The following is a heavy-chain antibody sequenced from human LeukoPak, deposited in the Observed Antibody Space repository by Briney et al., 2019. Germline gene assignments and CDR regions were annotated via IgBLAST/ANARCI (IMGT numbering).Heavy chain of an antibody. CDR3: ARGEGYSGSYRADY. CDR2: INPNSGGT. V-gene: IGHV1-2*02. J-gene: IGHJ4*02. D-gene: IGHD1-26*01. CDR1: GYTFTDYY. Sequence: ASVKVSCKASGYTFTDYYMNWVRQAPGQGLEWMGWINPNSGGTNYAQKFRGRVTMTRDTSISTAYMELNRLRSDDTALYYCARGEGYSGSYRADYWGQGTLVTVSS.